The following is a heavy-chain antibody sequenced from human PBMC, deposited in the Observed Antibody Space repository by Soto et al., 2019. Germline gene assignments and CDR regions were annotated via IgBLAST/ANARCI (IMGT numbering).Heavy chain of an antibody. Sequence: QVQLVQSGAEVKKPGSSVKVSCKASGGAFSSYAISWVRQAPGHGLEWMGGTLPLFNISNYAQKFQGRATILADEPTSTDYNDLSNLTSEDTAVYYCARSRLGYCSWYVDLWGRGTLITVSS. J-gene: IGHJ2*01. CDR3: ARSRLGYCSWYVDL. D-gene: IGHD5-18*01. CDR1: GGAFSSYA. CDR2: TLPLFNIS. V-gene: IGHV1-69*01.